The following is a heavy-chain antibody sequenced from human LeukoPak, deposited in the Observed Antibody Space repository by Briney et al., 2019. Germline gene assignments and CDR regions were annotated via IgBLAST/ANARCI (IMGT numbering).Heavy chain of an antibody. J-gene: IGHJ4*02. CDR2: IYYSGST. Sequence: SETLSLTCTVSGXSISSYYWSWIRQPPGKGQEWIGYIYYSGSTNYNPSLKSRVTISADTSKNQFSLKLNSVTAADTAVYYCARLVRYCSTDTCYPFDYWGQGTLVTVSS. V-gene: IGHV4-59*08. CDR3: ARLVRYCSTDTCYPFDY. CDR1: GXSISSYY. D-gene: IGHD2-2*01.